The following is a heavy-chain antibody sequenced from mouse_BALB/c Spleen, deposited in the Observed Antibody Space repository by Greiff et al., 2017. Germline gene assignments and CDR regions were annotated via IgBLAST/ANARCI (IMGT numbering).Heavy chain of an antibody. J-gene: IGHJ4*01. D-gene: IGHD2-1*01. Sequence: VQLQESGAELVRPGSSVKISCKASGYAFSSYWMNWVKQRPGQGLEWIGQIYPGDGDTNYNGKFKGKATLTADKSSSTAYMQLSSLTSEDSAVYFCANLLLYAMDYWGQGTSVTVSS. CDR3: ANLLLYAMDY. V-gene: IGHV1-80*01. CDR1: GYAFSSYW. CDR2: IYPGDGDT.